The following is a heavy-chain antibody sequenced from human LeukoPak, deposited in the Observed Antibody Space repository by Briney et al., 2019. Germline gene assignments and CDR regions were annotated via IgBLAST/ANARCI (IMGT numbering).Heavy chain of an antibody. CDR2: ISYDGSNK. V-gene: IGHV3-30*03. CDR3: ARGRFLEWLLSDY. CDR1: GSTFSSYG. J-gene: IGHJ4*02. Sequence: GGSLRLSCAASGSTFSSYGMHWVRQAPGKGLEWVAVISYDGSNKYYADSVKGRFTISRDNSKNTLYLQMNSLRAEDTAVYYCARGRFLEWLLSDYWGQGTLVTVSS. D-gene: IGHD3-3*01.